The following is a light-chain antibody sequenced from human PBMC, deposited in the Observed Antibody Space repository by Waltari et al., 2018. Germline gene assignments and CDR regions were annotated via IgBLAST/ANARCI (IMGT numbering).Light chain of an antibody. Sequence: EIVLTQSPATLSLSPGERATLSCRASQSVSNFLAWYQQKPGQAPRLLIYHASNRATGIPARFSGRGSGTDFTLTISSLEPGDSAVYYCQQRANWPPLTFGGGTRVET. CDR2: HAS. J-gene: IGKJ4*01. CDR1: QSVSNF. V-gene: IGKV3-11*01. CDR3: QQRANWPPLT.